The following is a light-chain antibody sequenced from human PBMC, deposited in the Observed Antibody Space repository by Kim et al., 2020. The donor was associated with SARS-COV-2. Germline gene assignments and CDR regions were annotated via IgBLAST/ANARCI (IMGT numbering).Light chain of an antibody. CDR3: QAWDSSTVV. CDR1: KLGEKY. CDR2: QES. V-gene: IGLV3-1*01. J-gene: IGLJ2*01. Sequence: ASPGRTASITCSGDKLGEKYACWYQQKPGQYPVLVIYQESKRPSGIPERFSGSNSGNTATLTISGTQAMDEADYYCQAWDSSTVVFGGGTQLTVL.